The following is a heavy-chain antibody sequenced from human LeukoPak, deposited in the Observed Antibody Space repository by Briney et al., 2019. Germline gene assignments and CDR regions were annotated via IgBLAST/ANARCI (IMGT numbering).Heavy chain of an antibody. Sequence: ASVTVSFTSSVYTFINYYIHWVSQARGQGGEVLVLLSPDSGGTNYPQKFHARVTLTSDTSISPAYIDLTSLRSDDTAVYYCATTRVTTTRLDYWGQGTLVTVSS. CDR3: ATTRVTTTRLDY. CDR1: VYTFINYY. J-gene: IGHJ4*02. V-gene: IGHV1-2*02. D-gene: IGHD5-12*01. CDR2: LSPDSGGT.